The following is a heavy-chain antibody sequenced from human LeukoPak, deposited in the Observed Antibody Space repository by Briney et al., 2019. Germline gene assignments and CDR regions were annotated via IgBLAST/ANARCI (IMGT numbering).Heavy chain of an antibody. CDR2: INPNSGGT. V-gene: IGHV1-2*02. J-gene: IGHJ4*02. CDR3: ARDSVDTAMLYYFDY. Sequence: ASVKVSCKASGYTFTGYYMHWVRQAPGQGLEWMGWINPNSGGTNYAQEFQGRVTMTRDTSISTAYMELSRLRSDDTAVYYCARDSVDTAMLYYFDYWGQGTLVTVSS. CDR1: GYTFTGYY. D-gene: IGHD5-18*01.